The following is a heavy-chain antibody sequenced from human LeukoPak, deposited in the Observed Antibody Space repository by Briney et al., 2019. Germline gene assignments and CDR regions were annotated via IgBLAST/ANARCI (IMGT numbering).Heavy chain of an antibody. CDR2: IYSGGST. V-gene: IGHV3-53*01. CDR3: AREGNYYDSSGYLGY. CDR1: GFIFSSYA. Sequence: GGSLRLSCAASGFIFSSYAMSWVRQAPGKGLEWVSVIYSGGSTYYADSVKGRFTISRDNSKNTLYLQMNSLRAEDTAVYYCAREGNYYDSSGYLGYWGQGTLVTVSS. D-gene: IGHD3-22*01. J-gene: IGHJ4*02.